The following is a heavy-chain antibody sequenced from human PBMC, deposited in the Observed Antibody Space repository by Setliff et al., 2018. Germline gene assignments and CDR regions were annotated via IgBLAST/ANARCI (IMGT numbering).Heavy chain of an antibody. Sequence: TLSLTCAVYGGSFSGYYWSWIRQPLGKGLEWIGEINHSGSTNYNPSLKSRVTISVDTSKNQFSLKLSSVTAADTAVYYCARGRIAAALYYFDYWGQGTLVTVSS. J-gene: IGHJ4*02. V-gene: IGHV4-34*01. CDR1: GGSFSGYY. CDR2: INHSGST. D-gene: IGHD6-13*01. CDR3: ARGRIAAALYYFDY.